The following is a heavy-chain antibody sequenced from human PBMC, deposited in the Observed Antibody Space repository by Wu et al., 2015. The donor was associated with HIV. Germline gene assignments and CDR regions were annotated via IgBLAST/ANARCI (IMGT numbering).Heavy chain of an antibody. V-gene: IGHV1-18*01. CDR2: ISAYNGDT. CDR3: ARQRAYTSGWYIFDY. J-gene: IGHJ4*02. CDR1: GYTFTSYG. D-gene: IGHD6-19*01. Sequence: QVQLVQSGAEVKKPGASVKVSCKASGYTFTSYGISWVRQAPGQGLEWMGWISAYNGDTNYAQKLQGRVTMTRDTSISTANMELSSLRSEDTAVYYCARQRAYTSGWYIFDYWGQGTLVTVSS.